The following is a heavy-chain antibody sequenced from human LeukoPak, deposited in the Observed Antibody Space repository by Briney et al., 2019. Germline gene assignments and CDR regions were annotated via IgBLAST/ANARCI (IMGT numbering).Heavy chain of an antibody. CDR3: ARPYIAVAGSRRNYYYYMDV. Sequence: PSETLSLTCAVSGYSISSGYYWGWIRQPPGKGLEWIGSIYHSGSTYYNPSLKSRVTISVDTSKSQFSLKLSSVTAADTAVYYCARPYIAVAGSRRNYYYYMDVWGKGTTVTVSS. D-gene: IGHD6-19*01. CDR2: IYHSGST. V-gene: IGHV4-38-2*01. J-gene: IGHJ6*03. CDR1: GYSISSGYY.